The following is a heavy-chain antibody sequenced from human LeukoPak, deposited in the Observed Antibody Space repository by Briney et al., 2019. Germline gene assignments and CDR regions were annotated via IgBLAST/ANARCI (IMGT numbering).Heavy chain of an antibody. V-gene: IGHV3-74*01. CDR1: GFTFSNYW. Sequence: GGSLRLSCTASGFTFSNYWMHWVRQAPGKGLVWVSRINSDGSSTSYADSVKGRFTISRDNAKNTLYLQMNSLRAEDTAVYYCARDMGSVNWFDPWGQGTLVTVSS. D-gene: IGHD3-10*01. CDR3: ARDMGSVNWFDP. CDR2: INSDGSST. J-gene: IGHJ5*02.